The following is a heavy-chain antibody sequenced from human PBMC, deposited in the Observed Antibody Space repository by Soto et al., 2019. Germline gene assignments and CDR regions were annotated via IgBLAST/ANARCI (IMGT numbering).Heavy chain of an antibody. CDR3: ARICSSTREFDY. CDR2: IYYSGST. D-gene: IGHD2-2*01. CDR1: GGSISSYY. Sequence: PSETLSLTCTVSGGSISSYYWSWIRQPPGKGLEWIGYIYYSGSTNYNPSLKSRVTISVDTSKNQFSLKLSSVTAADTAVYYCARICSSTREFDYSGQVTLVTVSS. V-gene: IGHV4-59*01. J-gene: IGHJ4*02.